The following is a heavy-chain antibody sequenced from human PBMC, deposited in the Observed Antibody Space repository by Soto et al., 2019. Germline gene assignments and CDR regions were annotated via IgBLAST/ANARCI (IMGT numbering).Heavy chain of an antibody. Sequence: QVQLVQSGAEVKKPGASVKVSCKASGYTFTSYDINWVRQATGQGLEWMGWMNPNSGNTVYAQKFQGRVTMTRNTSLSTAYMELSSLRSEDTAVYYCARERTGTTSMDVWGQGTTVTVSS. J-gene: IGHJ6*02. CDR2: MNPNSGNT. CDR1: GYTFTSYD. V-gene: IGHV1-8*01. D-gene: IGHD1-1*01. CDR3: ARERTGTTSMDV.